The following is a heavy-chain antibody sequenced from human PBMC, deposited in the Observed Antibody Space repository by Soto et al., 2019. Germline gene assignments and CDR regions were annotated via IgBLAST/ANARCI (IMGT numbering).Heavy chain of an antibody. CDR1: GFTFSSYG. J-gene: IGHJ4*02. CDR3: AKALRKGFEGYCSSTSCYGFDY. D-gene: IGHD2-2*01. CDR2: ISYDGSNK. Sequence: ESGGGVVQPGRSLRLSCAASGFTFSSYGMHWVRQAPGKGLEWVAVISYDGSNKYYADSVKGRFTISRDNSKNTLYLQMNSLRAEDTAVYYCAKALRKGFEGYCSSTSCYGFDYWGQGTLVTVSS. V-gene: IGHV3-30*18.